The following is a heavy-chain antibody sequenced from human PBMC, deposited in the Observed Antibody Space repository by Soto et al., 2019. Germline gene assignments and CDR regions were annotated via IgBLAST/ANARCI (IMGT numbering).Heavy chain of an antibody. CDR3: ARELYCGGDCYPTNYYYYYGMDV. D-gene: IGHD2-21*02. Sequence: EVQLVESGGGLVQPGGSLRLSCAASGFTFSSYSMNWVRQAPGKGLEWVSYISSSSSTIYYADSVKGRFTISRDNAKNSLYLQMNSLRDEDTAVYYCARELYCGGDCYPTNYYYYYGMDVWGQGTTVTVSS. J-gene: IGHJ6*02. V-gene: IGHV3-48*02. CDR1: GFTFSSYS. CDR2: ISSSSSTI.